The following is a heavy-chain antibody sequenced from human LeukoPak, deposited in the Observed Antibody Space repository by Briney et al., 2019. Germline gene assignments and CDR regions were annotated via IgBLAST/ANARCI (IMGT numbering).Heavy chain of an antibody. CDR1: GFTFSSYA. J-gene: IGHJ4*02. CDR3: ARSDTAMVTGFGNY. CDR2: ISYDGSNK. Sequence: PERSLRLSCAASGFTFSSYAMPWVRQAPGKGLEWVAVISYDGSNKYYADSVKGRFTISRDNSKNTLYLQMNSLRAVDTAVYYCARSDTAMVTGFGNYWGQGTLVTVSS. V-gene: IGHV3-30-3*01. D-gene: IGHD5-18*01.